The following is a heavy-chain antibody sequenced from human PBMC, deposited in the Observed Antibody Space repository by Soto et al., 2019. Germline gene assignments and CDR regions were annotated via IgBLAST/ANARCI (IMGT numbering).Heavy chain of an antibody. D-gene: IGHD2-15*01. J-gene: IGHJ4*02. CDR3: ARDAGGPGDY. Sequence: QVQLQESGPGLVKPSETLSLTCTVSSASFTVYYWSWIRQPPGKGLEWIGYIYYSGSTSYNPSLTSGVTLSADTSKNQFSLKLRSVTAADTAVYYCARDAGGPGDYWGQGVLVTVSS. CDR1: SASFTVYY. CDR2: IYYSGST. V-gene: IGHV4-59*01.